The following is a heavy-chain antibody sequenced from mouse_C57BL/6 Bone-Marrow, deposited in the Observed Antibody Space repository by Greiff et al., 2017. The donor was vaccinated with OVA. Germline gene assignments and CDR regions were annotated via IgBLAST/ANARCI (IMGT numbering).Heavy chain of an antibody. J-gene: IGHJ2*01. CDR1: GYSITSGYD. Sequence: DVKLQESGPGMVKPSQSLSLTCTVTGYSITSGYDWHWIRHFPGNKLEWMGYISYSGSTNYNPSLKSRISITHDTSKNHFFLKLNSVTTEDTATYYCARGWAYYFDYWGQGTTLTVSS. CDR3: ARGWAYYFDY. V-gene: IGHV3-1*01. D-gene: IGHD4-1*01. CDR2: ISYSGST.